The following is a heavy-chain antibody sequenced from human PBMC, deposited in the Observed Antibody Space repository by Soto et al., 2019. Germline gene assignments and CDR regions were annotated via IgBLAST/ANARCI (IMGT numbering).Heavy chain of an antibody. CDR2: IYHSGTT. Sequence: QVQLQESGPGLVKPSGTLSLTCAVSGASISDRNWWSWVRQSPGKGLEWMGEIYHSGTTNYNPSLNSRVTISMDRPMNQFSLQLSSVTATDSAIYYCARHIGVTGTRGFDYWGQGTLVTVSS. D-gene: IGHD6-19*01. V-gene: IGHV4-4*02. CDR1: GASISDRNW. CDR3: ARHIGVTGTRGFDY. J-gene: IGHJ4*02.